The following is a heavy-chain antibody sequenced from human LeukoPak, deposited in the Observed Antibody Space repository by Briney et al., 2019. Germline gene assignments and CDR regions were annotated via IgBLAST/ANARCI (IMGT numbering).Heavy chain of an antibody. CDR2: LYDSGSS. Sequence: PSETLSLTCSVSGYSISRAYSWGWVRQPPGKGLEWIGSLYDSGSSYYNPSLKSRVTISVDKSKNQFSLKLSSVTAADTAVYYCARGLWNGVSDYWGQGTLVTVSS. J-gene: IGHJ4*02. CDR3: ARGLWNGVSDY. V-gene: IGHV4-38-2*02. CDR1: GYSISRAYS. D-gene: IGHD2-8*01.